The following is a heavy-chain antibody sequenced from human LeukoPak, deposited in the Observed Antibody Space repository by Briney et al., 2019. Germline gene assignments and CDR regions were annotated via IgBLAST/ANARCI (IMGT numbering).Heavy chain of an antibody. Sequence: GGSLRLSCAASGFTFSSYAMSWVRQAPGKGLEWVSAISGSGGSTYYADSVKGRFTISRDNSKNTLYLQMNSLRAEDTAVYYCAKGGVMYYDILTFDPWGQGTLVTVSS. D-gene: IGHD3-9*01. CDR3: AKGGVMYYDILTFDP. CDR1: GFTFSSYA. J-gene: IGHJ5*02. CDR2: ISGSGGST. V-gene: IGHV3-23*01.